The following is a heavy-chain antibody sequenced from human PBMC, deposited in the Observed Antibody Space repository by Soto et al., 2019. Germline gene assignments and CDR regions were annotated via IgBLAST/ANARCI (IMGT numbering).Heavy chain of an antibody. CDR3: VRDLVGAPTFDF. J-gene: IGHJ4*02. V-gene: IGHV3-48*03. CDR1: GVTFSSYE. CDR2: IGIRGNTI. D-gene: IGHD1-26*01. Sequence: EVQLVESGGGLVQPGGSLRLSCAASGVTFSSYEMNWVLQAPGKGLEWVSYIGIRGNTIYFADSVKGRFPISRDNAKNSLYLQMNSLPAEDTAVYYCVRDLVGAPTFDFWGQGTLVTVSS.